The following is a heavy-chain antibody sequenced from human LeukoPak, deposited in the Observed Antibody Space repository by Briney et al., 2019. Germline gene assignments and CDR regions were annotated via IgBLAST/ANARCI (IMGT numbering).Heavy chain of an antibody. J-gene: IGHJ6*04. D-gene: IGHD3-10*02. Sequence: GGSLRLSCAASAFTFSSYSMNWVRQAPGKGLEWVSSISSSGSYIYYADSVKGRFTISRDNAENSLYLQMNSLRAEDTAVYYCAELGITMIGGVWGKGTTVTISS. CDR2: ISSSGSYI. CDR3: AELGITMIGGV. V-gene: IGHV3-21*01. CDR1: AFTFSSYS.